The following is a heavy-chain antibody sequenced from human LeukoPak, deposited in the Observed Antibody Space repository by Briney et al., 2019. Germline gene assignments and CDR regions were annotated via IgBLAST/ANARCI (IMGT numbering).Heavy chain of an antibody. CDR1: GGSISSGDYY. J-gene: IGHJ3*02. CDR2: IYYCGST. Sequence: SETLSLTCTVSGGSISSGDYYCSWIRQHPGEGMACLGYIYYCGSTYYNPPLKSRVTISVDTSKNQFSLKVSAVTAAHTAVYYCARLYTSFRAFDIWGQGTMVTVSS. V-gene: IGHV4-31*03. CDR3: ARLYTSFRAFDI. D-gene: IGHD6-6*01.